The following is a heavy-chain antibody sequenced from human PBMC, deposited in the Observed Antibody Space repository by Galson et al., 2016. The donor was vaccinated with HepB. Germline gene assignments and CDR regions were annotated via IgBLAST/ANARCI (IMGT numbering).Heavy chain of an antibody. V-gene: IGHV3-7*03. CDR1: GFTFSSYS. CDR3: ARGRGVDV. CDR2: IKQDGSEK. Sequence: SLRLSCAASGFTFSSYSMTWVRQAPGKGLEWVANIKQDGSEKYYVDSVKGRFTISRDNAKNSLYLQMNSLRGEDTPVYYCARGRGVDVWGQGTTVTVSS. J-gene: IGHJ6*02.